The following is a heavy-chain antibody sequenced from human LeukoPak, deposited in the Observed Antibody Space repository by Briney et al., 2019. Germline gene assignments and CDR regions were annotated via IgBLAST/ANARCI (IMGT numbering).Heavy chain of an antibody. CDR1: GFTFNRNG. CDR3: TRDRDGMDV. CDR2: IRYDGSNK. Sequence: PGGSLRLSCAASGFTFNRNGISWVRQAPGKGLEWVALIRYDGSNKYYVDSVKGRFTISRDNSKNTLYLQMNSLRAEDMAVYYCTRDRDGMDVWGQGTTVTVSS. J-gene: IGHJ6*02. V-gene: IGHV3-33*08.